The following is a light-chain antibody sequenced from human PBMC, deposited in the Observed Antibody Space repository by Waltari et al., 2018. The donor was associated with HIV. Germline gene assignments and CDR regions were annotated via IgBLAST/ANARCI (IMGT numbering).Light chain of an antibody. V-gene: IGKV4-1*01. CDR3: QQYYTTPYT. J-gene: IGKJ2*01. CDR2: WAS. CDR1: QSLYSSSNKNS. Sequence: DIVMTQSPDSLAVSLGERATIMSKSSQSLYSSSNKNSLAWYQQKPGHPPVLLIYWASTRNSGVPDRFSGSGSGTDFTLTISSLQAEDVAVYYCQQYYTTPYTFGQGTKLGIK.